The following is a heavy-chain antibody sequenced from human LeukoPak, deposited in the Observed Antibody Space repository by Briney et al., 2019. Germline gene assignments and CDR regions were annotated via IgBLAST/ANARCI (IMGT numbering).Heavy chain of an antibody. Sequence: PGGSLRLSCAASGFTFSSYAVHWVRQAPGKGLEWVAFIRYDGSNKYYADSVKGRFTISRDNSKNTLYLQMNSLRAEDTAVYYCAKVENWETIPPPIWGQGTMVTVSS. CDR2: IRYDGSNK. D-gene: IGHD1-1*01. V-gene: IGHV3-30*02. J-gene: IGHJ3*02. CDR1: GFTFSSYA. CDR3: AKVENWETIPPPI.